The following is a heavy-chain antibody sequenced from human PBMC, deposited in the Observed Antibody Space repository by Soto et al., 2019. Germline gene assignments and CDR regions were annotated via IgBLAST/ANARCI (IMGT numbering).Heavy chain of an antibody. V-gene: IGHV1-69*04. CDR1: GGTFSSYT. J-gene: IGHJ5*02. CDR3: ARDIVATSDNWFDP. CDR2: IIPILGIA. D-gene: IGHD5-12*01. Sequence: GASVKVSCKASGGTFSSYTISWVRQAPGQGLEWMGRIIPILGIANYAQKFQGRVTITADKSTSTAYMELSSLRSEDTAVYYCARDIVATSDNWFDPWGQGTLVTVSS.